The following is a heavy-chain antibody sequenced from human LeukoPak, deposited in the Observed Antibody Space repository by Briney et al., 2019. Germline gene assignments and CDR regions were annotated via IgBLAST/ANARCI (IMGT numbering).Heavy chain of an antibody. CDR3: ARAAVAGTRTAFDY. CDR1: GGSISSSNW. D-gene: IGHD6-19*01. V-gene: IGHV4-4*02. J-gene: IGHJ4*02. CDR2: IYHTGST. Sequence: PSETLSLTCAVSGGSISSSNWWSWVRQPPGKGLEWIGEIYHTGSTNYNPSLKSRVTISVDKSKNQFSLKLISVTAADTAVYYYARAAVAGTRTAFDYWGQGTLVTVSS.